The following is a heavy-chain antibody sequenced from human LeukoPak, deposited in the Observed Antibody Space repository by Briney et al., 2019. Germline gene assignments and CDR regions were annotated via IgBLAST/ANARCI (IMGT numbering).Heavy chain of an antibody. CDR3: ARDYGDPYYFDY. CDR2: ISSSSSYI. J-gene: IGHJ4*02. Sequence: GGSLRLSCAASGFTFSSYSMNWVRQAPGKGLEWVSSISSSSSYIYYADSVKGRLTISRDNAKNSLYLQMNSLRAEDTAVYYCARDYGDPYYFDYWGQGTLVTVSS. V-gene: IGHV3-21*01. D-gene: IGHD4-17*01. CDR1: GFTFSSYS.